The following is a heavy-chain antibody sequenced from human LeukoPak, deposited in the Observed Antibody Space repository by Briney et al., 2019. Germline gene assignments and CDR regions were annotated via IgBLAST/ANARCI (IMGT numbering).Heavy chain of an antibody. CDR1: GFTFSSYA. D-gene: IGHD3-10*01. CDR2: ISGSGGST. Sequence: GGSLRLSCAASGFTFSSYAMSWVRQAPGKGLEWVSAISGSGGSTYYADSVKGRFTISRDNSKNTLYLQMNSLRAEDTAVYYCAKEKAIVRGVITPAALDYWGQGTLVTVSS. V-gene: IGHV3-23*01. J-gene: IGHJ4*02. CDR3: AKEKAIVRGVITPAALDY.